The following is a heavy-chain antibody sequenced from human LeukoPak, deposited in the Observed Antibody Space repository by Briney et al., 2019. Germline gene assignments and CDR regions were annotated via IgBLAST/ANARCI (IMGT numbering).Heavy chain of an antibody. CDR3: ARDCSSTSCYNDAFDI. CDR2: IYTSGST. Sequence: SETLSLTCTVSGGSISSYYWSWIRQPAGMGLEWIGRIYTSGSTNYNPSLKSRVTMSVDTSKNQFSLKLSSVTAADTAVYYCARDCSSTSCYNDAFDIWGQGTMVTVSS. V-gene: IGHV4-4*07. CDR1: GGSISSYY. D-gene: IGHD2-2*02. J-gene: IGHJ3*02.